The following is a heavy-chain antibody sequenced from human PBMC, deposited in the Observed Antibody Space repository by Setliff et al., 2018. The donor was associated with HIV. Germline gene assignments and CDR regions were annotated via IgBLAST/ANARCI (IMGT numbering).Heavy chain of an antibody. CDR3: ARDPTTVMDYFDY. CDR2: INPNRGGT. Sequence: ASVKVSCKASGYSFTDYYMHWVRQAPGQGLEWMGWINPNRGGTNYAQKFQGRVTMTRDTSITTAYMELSRVRSDDTAVYYCARDPTTVMDYFDYWGQGTLVTVSS. J-gene: IGHJ4*02. D-gene: IGHD4-17*01. V-gene: IGHV1-2*02. CDR1: GYSFTDYY.